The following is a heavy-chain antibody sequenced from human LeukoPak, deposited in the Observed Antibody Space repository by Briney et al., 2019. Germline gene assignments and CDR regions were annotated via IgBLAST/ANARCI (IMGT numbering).Heavy chain of an antibody. V-gene: IGHV4-59*01. Sequence: SSDTLSLTCTVSGGSISSYYWSWIRQPPGRGLEWIGYIYYSESTNYNPSLKSRVTISVDTSKNQFSLKLSSVTAADTAVYYCARESALDGMDVWGQGTTVTVSS. CDR1: GGSISSYY. CDR3: ARESALDGMDV. J-gene: IGHJ6*02. CDR2: IYYSEST. D-gene: IGHD6-6*01.